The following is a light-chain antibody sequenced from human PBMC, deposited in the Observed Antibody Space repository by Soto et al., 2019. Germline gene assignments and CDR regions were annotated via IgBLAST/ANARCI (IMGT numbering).Light chain of an antibody. CDR2: IEGSGSF. V-gene: IGLV4-60*02. CDR3: ETWDSNAWV. CDR1: SGHNNYI. Sequence: QSVLTQSSSASASLGSSVKLTCTLSSGHNNYIIAWHQQQPGKAPRYLMKIEGSGSFNKGSGVPDRFSGYRSGTDRYLTISNVQFDDEADYHCETWDSNAWVFGGGTKLTVL. J-gene: IGLJ3*02.